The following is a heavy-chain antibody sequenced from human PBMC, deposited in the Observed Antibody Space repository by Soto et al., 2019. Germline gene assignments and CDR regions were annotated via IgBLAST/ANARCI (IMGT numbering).Heavy chain of an antibody. D-gene: IGHD5-18*01. V-gene: IGHV3-23*01. J-gene: IGHJ5*02. CDR3: ARILVTPNWFDP. Sequence: VGSLRLSCAASGFTFSSYAMSWVRQAPGKGLEWVSAISGSGGSTYYADSVKGRFTISRDNSKNTLYLQMNSLRAEDTAVYYCARILVTPNWFDPWGQGTLVTVSS. CDR1: GFTFSSYA. CDR2: ISGSGGST.